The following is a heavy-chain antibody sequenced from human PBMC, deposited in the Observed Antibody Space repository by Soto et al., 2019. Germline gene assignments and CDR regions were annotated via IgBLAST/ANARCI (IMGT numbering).Heavy chain of an antibody. D-gene: IGHD1-1*01. V-gene: IGHV3-30*18. CDR2: TSYDGNNE. CDR3: AKDKGVFNCATSYFDY. CDR1: GFTFSNYA. Sequence: PGGSLRLSCAASGFTFSNYAMHWVRQAPGKGLEWVALTSYDGNNEYYTDSVKGRFTISRDNSKNTLFLQMNSPRPEDTAVYYCAKDKGVFNCATSYFDYWGQGALFTVSS. J-gene: IGHJ4*02.